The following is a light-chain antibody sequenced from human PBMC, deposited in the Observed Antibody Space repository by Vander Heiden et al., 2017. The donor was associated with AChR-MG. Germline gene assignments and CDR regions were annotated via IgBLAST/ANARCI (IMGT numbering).Light chain of an antibody. CDR2: GAS. Sequence: EIVMTQSPATLSVSPGERATLSCRASQSVSSNLACYQQRPGQAPRLIIYGASTRATGFPARFSGSGSGTEFTLTISSLQSEDFAVYYCQQYNNWPPYTFGQGTKLEIK. V-gene: IGKV3-15*01. CDR1: QSVSSN. CDR3: QQYNNWPPYT. J-gene: IGKJ2*01.